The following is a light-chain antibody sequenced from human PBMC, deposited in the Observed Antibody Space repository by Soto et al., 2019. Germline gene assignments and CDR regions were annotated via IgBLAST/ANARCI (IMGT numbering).Light chain of an antibody. CDR2: KAP. Sequence: DIQMTQSPSTLYASVGDRVTITCRASQSISSWLAWYQQKPGKAPKLLIYKAPSLESGVPSRFSGSGSGTEFTLTISSLQPDDFATYYCQQYNSYSQWTFGQGTKV. J-gene: IGKJ1*01. CDR1: QSISSW. V-gene: IGKV1-5*03. CDR3: QQYNSYSQWT.